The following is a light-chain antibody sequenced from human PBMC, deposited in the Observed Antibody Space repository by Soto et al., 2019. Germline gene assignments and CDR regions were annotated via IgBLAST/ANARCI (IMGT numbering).Light chain of an antibody. J-gene: IGKJ4*01. Sequence: EVVLTQSPGILSLSPGERATLSCRASQSVGSNYLAWYQQKPGQPPRLLVYDASNRATGIPTRFSGSGSGTDFTLTISNLEPEDFAVYYCQQHISWPLTFGGGTKVDIK. CDR1: QSVGSNY. CDR2: DAS. CDR3: QQHISWPLT. V-gene: IGKV3-11*01.